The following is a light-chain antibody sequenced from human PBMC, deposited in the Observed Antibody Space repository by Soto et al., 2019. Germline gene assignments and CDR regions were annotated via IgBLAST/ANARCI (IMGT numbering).Light chain of an antibody. V-gene: IGLV1-47*02. Sequence: QSVLTQPPSASGTPGQRVTISCSGSSSNIGSNYVYWYQQLPGTAPKLLIYSNNQRPSGVPDRFSGSKSGTSASLAISGLRSEDEADYYCAAWDDSLSGDVFGPGTKLTVL. CDR3: AAWDDSLSGDV. J-gene: IGLJ1*01. CDR1: SSNIGSNY. CDR2: SNN.